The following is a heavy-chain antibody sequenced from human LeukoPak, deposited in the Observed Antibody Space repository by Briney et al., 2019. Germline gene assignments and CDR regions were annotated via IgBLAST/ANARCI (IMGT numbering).Heavy chain of an antibody. CDR3: ASPGLSYSSSSGRGDYYYYMDV. Sequence: ASVKVSCKASGYTFTGYYMHWVRQAPGQGLEWMGWINPNSGGTNYAQKFQGRVTMTRDTSISTAYVELSRLRSDDTAVYYCASPGLSYSSSSGRGDYYYYMDVWGKGTTVTVSS. CDR1: GYTFTGYY. V-gene: IGHV1-2*02. CDR2: INPNSGGT. D-gene: IGHD6-6*01. J-gene: IGHJ6*03.